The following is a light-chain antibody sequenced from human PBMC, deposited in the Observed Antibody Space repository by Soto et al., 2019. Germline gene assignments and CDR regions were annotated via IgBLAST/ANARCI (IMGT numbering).Light chain of an antibody. CDR1: SSDVGGYNY. J-gene: IGLJ1*01. CDR3: CSHAGSYTYV. CDR2: DVT. V-gene: IGLV2-11*01. Sequence: QSALTQPRSVSGSPGQSLTISCTGTSSDVGGYNYVSWYQQHPGKAPKLMIYDVTKRPSGVPDRFSGSKSGNTASLTISGLQAEDEGDYYCCSHAGSYTYVFGTGNKLTVL.